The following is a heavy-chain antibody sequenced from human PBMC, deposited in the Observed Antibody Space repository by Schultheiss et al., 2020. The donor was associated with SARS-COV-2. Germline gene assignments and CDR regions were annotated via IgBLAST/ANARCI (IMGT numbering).Heavy chain of an antibody. J-gene: IGHJ4*02. V-gene: IGHV3-33*08. Sequence: GGSLRLSCSGSGFTFSSYAMHWVRQAPGKGLEWVAVIWYDGSNKYYADSVKGRFTISRDNSKNTLYLQMNSLRAEDTAVYYCARDLGGIPPTPFDYWGQGTLVTVSS. CDR2: IWYDGSNK. CDR3: ARDLGGIPPTPFDY. D-gene: IGHD3-3*01. CDR1: GFTFSSYA.